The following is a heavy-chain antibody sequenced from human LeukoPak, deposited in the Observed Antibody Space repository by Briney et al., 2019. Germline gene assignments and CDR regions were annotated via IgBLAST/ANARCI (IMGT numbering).Heavy chain of an antibody. CDR3: ARRGYSYGFYYFDY. V-gene: IGHV4-59*08. CDR1: GGSISSYY. J-gene: IGHJ4*02. CDR2: IYYSGST. Sequence: SEALSLTCTVSGGSISSYYWSWIRQPPGKGLEWIGYIYYSGSTNYNPSLKSRVTISVDTSKNQFSPKLSSVTAADTAVYYCARRGYSYGFYYFDYWGQGTLVTVSS. D-gene: IGHD5-18*01.